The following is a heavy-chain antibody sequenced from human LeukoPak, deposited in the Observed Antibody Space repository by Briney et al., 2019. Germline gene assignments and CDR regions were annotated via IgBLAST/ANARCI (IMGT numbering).Heavy chain of an antibody. J-gene: IGHJ5*02. D-gene: IGHD3-10*01. CDR3: ARDDYRGVTNFDP. V-gene: IGHV4-59*01. CDR2: ISYTGST. CDR1: GGSISPYF. Sequence: SSETLSLTCTVSGGSISPYFWSWIRQPPGKGLEWIGYISYTGSTNYNPSLKSRVTISVDTSKNQSSLQLTSVTAADTAVYYCARDDYRGVTNFDPWGQGTLVTVSS.